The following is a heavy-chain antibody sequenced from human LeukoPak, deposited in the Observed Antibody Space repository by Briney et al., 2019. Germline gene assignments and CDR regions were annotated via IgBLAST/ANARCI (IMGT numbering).Heavy chain of an antibody. V-gene: IGHV3-30*03. CDR1: GFTLSSHG. CDR3: AVGGGYQLPLDY. CDR2: ILYDESNK. J-gene: IGHJ4*02. Sequence: PGGSLRLSCAASGFTLSSHGMHWVRQAPGKGLGWVAVILYDESNKYYAYSVTGRFTISSYNSKNTVYLQMNSLSAEDTAVYDCAVGGGYQLPLDYWGQGTLVTVSS. D-gene: IGHD2-2*01.